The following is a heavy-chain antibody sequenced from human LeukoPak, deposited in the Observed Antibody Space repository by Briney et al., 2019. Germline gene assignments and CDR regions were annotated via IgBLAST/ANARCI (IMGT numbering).Heavy chain of an antibody. J-gene: IGHJ4*02. Sequence: PSETLSLTCTVSGGSISSGDYYWSWIRQPPGTGLEWIGYIYYSGSTYYNPSLKSRVTISVDTSKNQFSLKLSSVTAADTAVYYCARTSFEYSSPYFDYWGQGTLVTVSS. CDR2: IYYSGST. CDR3: ARTSFEYSSPYFDY. V-gene: IGHV4-30-4*01. D-gene: IGHD6-6*01. CDR1: GGSISSGDYY.